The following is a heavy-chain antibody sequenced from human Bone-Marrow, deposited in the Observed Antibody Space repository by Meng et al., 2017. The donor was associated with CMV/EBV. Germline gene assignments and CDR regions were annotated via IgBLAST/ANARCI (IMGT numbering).Heavy chain of an antibody. J-gene: IGHJ5*02. CDR3: ARDLSPGYDEENWFDP. CDR1: GFTFSSYG. Sequence: GESLKISCAASGFTFSSYGMHWVRQAPGKGLEWVAFIRYDGSNKYYADSVKGRFTISRDNSRNTLYLQMNSLRAEDTAVYYCARDLSPGYDEENWFDPWGQGTLVTASS. V-gene: IGHV3-30*02. D-gene: IGHD1-1*01. CDR2: IRYDGSNK.